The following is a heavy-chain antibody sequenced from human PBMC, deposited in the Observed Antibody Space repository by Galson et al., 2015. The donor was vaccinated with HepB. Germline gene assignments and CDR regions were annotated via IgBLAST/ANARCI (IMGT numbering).Heavy chain of an antibody. CDR3: AHRQWLSGSPSYFFDS. J-gene: IGHJ4*02. D-gene: IGHD3-22*01. CDR1: GFSLSTAAVG. V-gene: IGHV2-5*01. Sequence: PALVKPTQTLTLTCSFSGFSLSTAAVGVGWIRQPPGKPLEWLALIYGTGDRRFTPSLKNRLSVTMDTSKKQVVLTMTNVDPVDTGTYFCAHRQWLSGSPSYFFDSWGQGTLVTVSS. CDR2: IYGTGDR.